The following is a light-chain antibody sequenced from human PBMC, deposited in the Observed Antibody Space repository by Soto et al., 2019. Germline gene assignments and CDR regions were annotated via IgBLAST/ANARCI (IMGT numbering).Light chain of an antibody. V-gene: IGKV1-9*01. CDR2: GAS. Sequence: IRLTQSPSSLSASVGDSVTITCRASKAIGSSFAWYRQKPGKVPEVLIYGASTLQNGVPSRFSGSGSGTDFTLTISSLQPEDFAVYYCQQRSNWPITFGQGTRLEIK. J-gene: IGKJ5*01. CDR1: KAIGSS. CDR3: QQRSNWPIT.